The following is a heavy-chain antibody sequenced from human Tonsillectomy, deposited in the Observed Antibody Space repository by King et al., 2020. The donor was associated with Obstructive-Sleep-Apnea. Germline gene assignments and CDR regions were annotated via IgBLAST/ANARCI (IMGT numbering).Heavy chain of an antibody. J-gene: IGHJ6*02. Sequence: KLQESGPGLVKPSETLSLTCTVSVGSISSSSYYWCWIRQPPGKWLEWFVSMYYSESTYYNPSLKSLVTLTGDTTKKQLSLKLSSVTAADTAVYYCARMEGSGSYYISQHYYYYGMDVWGQGTTVTVSS. CDR3: ARMEGSGSYYISQHYYYYGMDV. CDR2: MYYSEST. V-gene: IGHV4-39*07. D-gene: IGHD3-10*01. CDR1: VGSISSSSYY.